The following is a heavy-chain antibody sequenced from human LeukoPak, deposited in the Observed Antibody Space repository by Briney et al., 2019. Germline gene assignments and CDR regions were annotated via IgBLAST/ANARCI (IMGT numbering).Heavy chain of an antibody. CDR1: GFTFSSYW. CDR2: IKSDGSST. Sequence: GRSPRLSCAASGFTFSSYWMHWVRQAPGKGLLWVSRIKSDGSSTSYADSVKGRFTSSRDNAKNTLYLQMNSLRAEDTAVYYCARGSSVVGLDWGQGTLVTVSS. J-gene: IGHJ4*02. D-gene: IGHD2-15*01. V-gene: IGHV3-74*01. CDR3: ARGSSVVGLD.